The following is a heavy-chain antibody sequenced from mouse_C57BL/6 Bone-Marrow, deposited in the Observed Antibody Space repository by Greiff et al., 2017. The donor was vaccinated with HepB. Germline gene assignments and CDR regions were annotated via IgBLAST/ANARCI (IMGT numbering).Heavy chain of an antibody. CDR3: ARSRVVITTVVATDWYFYV. CDR2: IYPRSGNT. D-gene: IGHD1-1*01. Sequence: VQLQQSGAELARPGASVKLSCKASGYTFTSYGISWVKQRTGQGLEWIGEIYPRSGNTYYNEKFKGKATLTADKSSSTAYMELRSLTSEDSAVYFCARSRVVITTVVATDWYFYVWGTGTTVTVSS. V-gene: IGHV1-81*01. CDR1: GYTFTSYG. J-gene: IGHJ1*03.